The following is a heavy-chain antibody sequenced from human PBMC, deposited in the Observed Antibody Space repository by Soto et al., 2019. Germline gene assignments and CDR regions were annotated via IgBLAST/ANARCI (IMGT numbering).Heavy chain of an antibody. V-gene: IGHV3-7*01. CDR2: IKQDGSEK. J-gene: IGHJ4*02. CDR3: PRWASGKSDC. Sequence: EVQLVESGGGLVQPGGSLRLSCAASGFSFSSYWMSWVRQAPGKGPEWVANIKQDGSEKYYVDSVKGRFTISRDNAKNSLFLQMNSLRAEDTAVYYCPRWASGKSDCWGQGTLVTVSS. CDR1: GFSFSSYW. D-gene: IGHD6-19*01.